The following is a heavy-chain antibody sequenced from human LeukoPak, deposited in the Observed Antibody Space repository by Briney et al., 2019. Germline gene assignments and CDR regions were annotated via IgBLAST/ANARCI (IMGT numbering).Heavy chain of an antibody. D-gene: IGHD5-12*01. CDR1: GFTFSSYA. Sequence: QPGGSLRLSCAASGFTFSSYAMSWVRQAPGKGLEWVSSISGSADSTYYADSVKGRFTISRDNSKNTLYLQMNSLRAEDTAVYYCARDALGYGGQNYGMDVWGKGTTVTVSS. J-gene: IGHJ6*04. CDR2: ISGSADST. V-gene: IGHV3-23*01. CDR3: ARDALGYGGQNYGMDV.